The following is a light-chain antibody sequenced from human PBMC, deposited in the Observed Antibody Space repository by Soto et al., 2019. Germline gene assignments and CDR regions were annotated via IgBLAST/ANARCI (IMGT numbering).Light chain of an antibody. V-gene: IGKV3-15*01. CDR1: QSVNSN. CDR3: QRYNNWPLT. CDR2: RAS. Sequence: ETVMTQSPATLSVSPGERATLSCRASQSVNSNLAWYQQKPGQTPRLLLYRASTRATGIPARFSGSGSGTEFTLTITSLQSEDFAVYYCQRYNNWPLTFGGGTKVESK. J-gene: IGKJ4*01.